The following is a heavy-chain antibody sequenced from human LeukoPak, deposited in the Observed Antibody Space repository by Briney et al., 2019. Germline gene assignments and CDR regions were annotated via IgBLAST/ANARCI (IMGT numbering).Heavy chain of an antibody. CDR1: GFTLTNYA. J-gene: IGHJ4*02. CDR2: ISGDNT. CDR3: AKGFTTGWSEGYLDY. D-gene: IGHD6-19*01. V-gene: IGHV3-23*01. Sequence: GGCLRLSCAASGFTLTNYAMNWVRQTPGKGLEWVSGISGDNTYYADCVRGGFTISRDSYKNTLYLLMDFRRAEDTAVYLCAKGFTTGWSEGYLDYWGRGTLVSVSS.